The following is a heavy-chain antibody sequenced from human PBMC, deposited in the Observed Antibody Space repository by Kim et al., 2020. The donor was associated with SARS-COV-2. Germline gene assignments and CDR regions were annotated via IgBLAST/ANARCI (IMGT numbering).Heavy chain of an antibody. V-gene: IGHV3-23*01. Sequence: GGSLRLSCAASGFTFSSYAMSWVRQAPGKGLEWVSAIRGSGGSTYYADSVKGRFTISRDNSKNTLYLQMNSLRAEDTAVYYCAKVLTYYYDSSGYYYGAPFDYWGQGTLVTVSS. CDR3: AKVLTYYYDSSGYYYGAPFDY. D-gene: IGHD3-22*01. CDR2: IRGSGGST. CDR1: GFTFSSYA. J-gene: IGHJ4*02.